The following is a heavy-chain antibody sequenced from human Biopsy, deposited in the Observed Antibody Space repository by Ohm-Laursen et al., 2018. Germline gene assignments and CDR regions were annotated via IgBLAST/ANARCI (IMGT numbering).Heavy chain of an antibody. J-gene: IGHJ5*02. CDR2: FYNTEAS. V-gene: IGHV4-39*01. Sequence: SETLSLTCFVSGGSISSSTTYYRAWARQPPGKGLEWIGSFYNTEASFYNPSLKSRVTISVDTSTSQFSLKVASVTAADTALYFCARHPTGFWFDPWGHGTLVTVSS. CDR3: ARHPTGFWFDP. CDR1: GGSISSSTTYY.